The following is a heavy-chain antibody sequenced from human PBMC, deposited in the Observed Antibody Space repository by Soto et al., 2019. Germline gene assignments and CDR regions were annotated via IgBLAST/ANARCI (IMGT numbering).Heavy chain of an antibody. J-gene: IGHJ5*02. D-gene: IGHD6-13*01. CDR3: TRDASRDSSARGWFDP. CDR1: GDTFRSFT. V-gene: IGHV3-21*01. CDR2: ISSNSAYI. Sequence: GGSLRLSCAASGDTFRSFTMNWVRQAPGKGLEWVSTISSNSAYIYYTDALRGRFTISRDNAKNSLHLQMNSLRAEDTAVYYCTRDASRDSSARGWFDPWGAGTLVTVS.